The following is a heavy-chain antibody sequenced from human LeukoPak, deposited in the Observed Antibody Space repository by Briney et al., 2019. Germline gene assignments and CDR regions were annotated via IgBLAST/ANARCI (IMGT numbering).Heavy chain of an antibody. CDR2: IIPIFGTA. CDR3: ARDGIVGATRGNFDP. J-gene: IGHJ5*02. V-gene: IGHV1-69*13. Sequence: ASVKVSCKASGGTFSSYAISWVRQAPGQGPEWMGGIIPIFGTANYAQKFQGRVTITADESTSTAYMELSSLRSEDTAVYYCARDGIVGATRGNFDPWGQGTLVTVSS. D-gene: IGHD1-26*01. CDR1: GGTFSSYA.